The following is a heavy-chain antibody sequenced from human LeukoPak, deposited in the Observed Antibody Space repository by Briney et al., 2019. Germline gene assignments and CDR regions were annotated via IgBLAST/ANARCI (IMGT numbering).Heavy chain of an antibody. CDR3: AKGIGGVIVKSLLHSAFDI. CDR2: VSPPGGGT. CDR1: GFTFSNHG. D-gene: IGHD3-16*02. V-gene: IGHV3-23*01. Sequence: GGTLRLSCAASGFTFSNHGMNWVRQAPGKGLEWLSGVSPPGGGTYYADSVKGRFTISRDNSRNTLYLQMNSLRGEDTAVYYCAKGIGGVIVKSLLHSAFDIWGQGTMVTVSS. J-gene: IGHJ3*02.